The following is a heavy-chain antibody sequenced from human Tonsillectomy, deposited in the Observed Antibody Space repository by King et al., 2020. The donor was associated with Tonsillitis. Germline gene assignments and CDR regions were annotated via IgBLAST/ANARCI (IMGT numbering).Heavy chain of an antibody. Sequence: QLVQSGAEVKKPGASVKVSCKASGYTFTGYHMHWVRQARGQGLEWMGWISPNSGGTNYAQMFQGRVTMTRDTSITTAYMELSGLRSDDTAVYYCAKIGTAYGAFDIRGQGTMGTVSS. CDR2: ISPNSGGT. D-gene: IGHD3-10*01. V-gene: IGHV1-2*02. J-gene: IGHJ3*02. CDR1: GYTFTGYH. CDR3: AKIGTAYGAFDI.